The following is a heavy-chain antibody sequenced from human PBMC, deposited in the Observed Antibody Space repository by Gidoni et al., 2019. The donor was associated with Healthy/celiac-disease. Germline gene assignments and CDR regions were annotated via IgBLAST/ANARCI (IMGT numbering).Heavy chain of an antibody. D-gene: IGHD3-9*01. V-gene: IGHV3-33*01. CDR1: TFSSYG. CDR2: IWYDGSNK. J-gene: IGHJ6*02. Sequence: TFSSYGMHWVRQAPGKGLEWVAVIWYDGSNKYYADSVKGRFTISRDNSKNTLYLQMNSLRAEDTAVYYCARDSHAHNTISNMDVWGQGTTVTVSS. CDR3: ARDSHAHNTISNMDV.